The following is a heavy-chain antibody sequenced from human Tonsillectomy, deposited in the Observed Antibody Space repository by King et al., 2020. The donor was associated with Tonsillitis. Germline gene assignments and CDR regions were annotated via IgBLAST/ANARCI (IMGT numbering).Heavy chain of an antibody. CDR2: IYPDNSDT. J-gene: IGHJ4*02. D-gene: IGHD3-22*01. CDR3: ARPPSRVDYDNSGWIY. Sequence: QLVQSGAEVKKPGESLKISCKGSGYRFPTHWIGWVRQMPGKGLEWMGVIYPDNSDTRYSPSFEGQVTISADKSISTAYLQWSSLKASDTAMYYCARPPSRVDYDNSGWIYWGQGTLVTVSS. V-gene: IGHV5-51*03. CDR1: GYRFPTHW.